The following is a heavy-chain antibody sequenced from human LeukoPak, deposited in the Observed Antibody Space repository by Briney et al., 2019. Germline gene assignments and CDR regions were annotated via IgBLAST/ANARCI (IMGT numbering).Heavy chain of an antibody. CDR2: IYHSGST. CDR3: ATYWWELPHLDAFDI. J-gene: IGHJ3*02. D-gene: IGHD1-26*01. Sequence: SETLSLTCAVSGGSISSGGYSWSWIRQPPGKGLEWIGYIYHSGSTYYNPSLKSRVTISVDRSKNQFSLKLSSVTAEDTAVYYCATYWWELPHLDAFDIWGQGTMVTVSS. CDR1: GGSISSGGYS. V-gene: IGHV4-30-2*01.